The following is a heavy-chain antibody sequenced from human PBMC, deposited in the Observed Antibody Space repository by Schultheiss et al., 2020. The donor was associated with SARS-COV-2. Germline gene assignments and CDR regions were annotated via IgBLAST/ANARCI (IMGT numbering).Heavy chain of an antibody. Sequence: SETLSLTCAVYGGSFSGYYWSWIRQPPGKGLEWIGEINHGGSTNYNPSLHSRATISLETSKNQFSLKLNSVTAADTATYFCARTIKGGGPPADIWGQGALVTVSS. J-gene: IGHJ4*02. CDR3: ARTIKGGGPPADI. D-gene: IGHD2-15*01. V-gene: IGHV4-34*01. CDR1: GGSFSGYY. CDR2: INHGGST.